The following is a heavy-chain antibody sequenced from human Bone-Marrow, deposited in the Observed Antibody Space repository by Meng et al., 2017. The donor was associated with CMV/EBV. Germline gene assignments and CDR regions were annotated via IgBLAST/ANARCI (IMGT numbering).Heavy chain of an antibody. D-gene: IGHD2-2*01. J-gene: IGHJ6*02. CDR1: GFTFDDYA. CDR3: ARGGCSSTSCSVTYYYYGMDV. V-gene: IGHV3-9*01. CDR2: ISWNSGRI. Sequence: GGSLRLSCAASGFTFDDYAMHWVRQAPGKGLEWVSGISWNSGRIGYADSVKGRFTISRDNAKKSLYLQMNSLRAEDTAVYYCARGGCSSTSCSVTYYYYGMDVWGQGTTVTVSS.